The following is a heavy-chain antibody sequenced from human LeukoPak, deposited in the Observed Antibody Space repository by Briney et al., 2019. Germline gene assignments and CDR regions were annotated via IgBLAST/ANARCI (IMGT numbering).Heavy chain of an antibody. CDR3: ARDPPTMVRGVMGYFDY. D-gene: IGHD3-10*01. CDR2: IYYSGST. V-gene: IGHV4-39*07. J-gene: IGHJ4*02. CDR1: GGSISSSSYY. Sequence: SETLSLTCTVSGGSISSSSYYWGWIRQPPGKGLEWIGSIYYSGSTYYNPSLKSRVTISVDTSKNQFSLKLSSVTAADTAVYYCARDPPTMVRGVMGYFDYWGQGTLVTVSS.